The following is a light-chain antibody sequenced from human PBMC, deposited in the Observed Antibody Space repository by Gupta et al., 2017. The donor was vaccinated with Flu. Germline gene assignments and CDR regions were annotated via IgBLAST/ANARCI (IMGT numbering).Light chain of an antibody. J-gene: IGLJ1*01. V-gene: IGLV1-47*01. CDR3: ATWDDRLGVYV. Sequence: QSVLTQPPSASGTPGQTVTISCSGTSSDIGNNYVYWYQELPGAAPKLLIYRNVQRPSGVPDRFSGSKSGTSASLIITGLRAEDEADYYCATWDDRLGVYVFGTGTKVTVL. CDR2: RNV. CDR1: SSDIGNNY.